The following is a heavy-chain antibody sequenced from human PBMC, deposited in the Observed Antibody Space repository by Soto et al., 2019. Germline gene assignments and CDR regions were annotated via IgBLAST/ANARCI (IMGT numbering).Heavy chain of an antibody. CDR3: ARVPDY. CDR1: GGSFSGYY. J-gene: IGHJ4*02. D-gene: IGHD2-2*01. Sequence: SETLSLTCAVYGGSFSGYYWSWIRQPPGKGLEWIGEINHSGSTYYNPSLKSRVPISIDRSKNQFSLKLSSVTTADTAVYYCARVPDYWGQGILVTVSS. V-gene: IGHV4-34*01. CDR2: INHSGST.